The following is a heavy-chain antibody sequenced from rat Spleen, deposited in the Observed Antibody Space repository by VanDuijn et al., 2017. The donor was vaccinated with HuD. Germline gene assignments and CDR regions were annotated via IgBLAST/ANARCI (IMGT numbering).Heavy chain of an antibody. CDR1: GFTFSDYY. J-gene: IGHJ2*01. Sequence: EVQLVESGGGLVQPGRSLKLSCAASGFTFSDYYMAWVRQAPKKGLEWVASLNYEGSSTYYGDSVEGRFTISRDNAKSTLYLQMNSLRSEDTATYYCARRRRAVTGFDYWGQGVMVTVSS. D-gene: IGHD1-11*01. CDR2: LNYEGSST. V-gene: IGHV5-22*01. CDR3: ARRRRAVTGFDY.